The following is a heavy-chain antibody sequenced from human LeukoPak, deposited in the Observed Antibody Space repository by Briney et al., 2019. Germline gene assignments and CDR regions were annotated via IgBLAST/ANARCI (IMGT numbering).Heavy chain of an antibody. J-gene: IGHJ4*02. CDR3: AKGYCSGGSCYSGEFFDY. V-gene: IGHV3-9*01. CDR2: ISWNSDSI. Sequence: SLRLSCAASGFTFDDYAMHWVRQAPGKGLEWVSGISWNSDSIGYADSVKGRFTISRDNAKNSLYLQMNSLRAEDTALYYCAKGYCSGGSCYSGEFFDYWGQGTLVTDSS. CDR1: GFTFDDYA. D-gene: IGHD2-15*01.